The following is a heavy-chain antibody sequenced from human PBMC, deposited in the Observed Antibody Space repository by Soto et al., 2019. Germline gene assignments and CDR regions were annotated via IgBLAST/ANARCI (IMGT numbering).Heavy chain of an antibody. J-gene: IGHJ6*02. CDR3: ARSLEEQSTIFGVVMRHTYGMDV. CDR1: GGTFSSYA. D-gene: IGHD3-3*01. CDR2: IIPIFGTA. Sequence: SVKVSCKASGGTFSSYAISWVRQAPGQGLEWMGGIIPIFGTANYALKFQGRVTITADESTSTAYMELSSLRSEDTAVYYCARSLEEQSTIFGVVMRHTYGMDVWGQGTTVTVSS. V-gene: IGHV1-69*13.